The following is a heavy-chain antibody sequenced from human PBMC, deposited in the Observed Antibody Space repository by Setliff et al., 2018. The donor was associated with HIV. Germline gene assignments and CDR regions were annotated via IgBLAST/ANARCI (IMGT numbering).Heavy chain of an antibody. J-gene: IGHJ4*02. CDR3: ARDREYYGDYVSYFDY. CDR2: ISSSSRSK. V-gene: IGHV3-21*01. D-gene: IGHD4-17*01. CDR1: GFTFSSHA. Sequence: GGSLRLSCAASGFTFSSHAMTWVRQAPGQGLEWVSSISSSSRSKYYADSVKGRFTISRDNAKNSLYLQMNSLRAEDTAVYYCARDREYYGDYVSYFDYWGQGTLVTVSS.